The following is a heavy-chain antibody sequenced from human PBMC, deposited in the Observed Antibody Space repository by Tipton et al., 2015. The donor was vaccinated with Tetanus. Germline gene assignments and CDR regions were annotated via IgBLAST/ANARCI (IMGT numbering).Heavy chain of an antibody. CDR1: GFTFRNYA. D-gene: IGHD4-17*01. V-gene: IGHV4-59*01. J-gene: IGHJ5*02. CDR2: IYYTGNP. CDR3: ARGPSTVIGFFDP. Sequence: LRLSCAASGFTFRNYAMSWIRQAPGKGLEWIGQIYYTGNPRYNPSLKSRVSISVDTSKGQFSLKLTSLTTADTAVYYCARGPSTVIGFFDPWGQGALVSVSS.